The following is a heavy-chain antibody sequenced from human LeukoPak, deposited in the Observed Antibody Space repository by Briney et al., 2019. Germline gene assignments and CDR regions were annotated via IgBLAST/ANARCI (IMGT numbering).Heavy chain of an antibody. Sequence: GRSLRLSCAASGFTFNNYAMHWVRQAPGKGLEWVAVISYDGNNKYYADSVKGRFTISRDNSKNTLYLQMNSLRAEDTAVYYCARTLNYYYGMDVWGKGTTVTVSS. V-gene: IGHV3-30-3*01. CDR2: ISYDGNNK. CDR3: ARTLNYYYGMDV. J-gene: IGHJ6*04. CDR1: GFTFNNYA.